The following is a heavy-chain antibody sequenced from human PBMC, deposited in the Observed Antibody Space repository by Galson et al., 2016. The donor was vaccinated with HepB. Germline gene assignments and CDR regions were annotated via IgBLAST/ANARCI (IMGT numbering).Heavy chain of an antibody. V-gene: IGHV3-13*01. Sequence: SLRLSCAASGFTFRTYDMHWVRQTKTKGLEWVLAIGTAGDTYYPDSVKGRFTISRENAKNSLYLQMNSLRAGDTAVYYCARGPYRRSSFYYGMDVWGQGTTVTVSS. J-gene: IGHJ6*02. CDR1: GFTFRTYD. D-gene: IGHD3-10*01. CDR3: ARGPYRRSSFYYGMDV. CDR2: IGTAGDT.